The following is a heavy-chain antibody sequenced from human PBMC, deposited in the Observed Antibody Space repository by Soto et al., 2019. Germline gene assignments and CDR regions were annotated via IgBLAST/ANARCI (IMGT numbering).Heavy chain of an antibody. V-gene: IGHV4-34*01. CDR2: INHSGST. CDR3: ARGVPYYYGSGASGWFAP. J-gene: IGHJ5*02. Sequence: QVQLQQWGAGLLKPSETLSLTCAVYGGSFSGYYWSWIRQPPGKGLEWIGEINHSGSTNYNPSLKNRVTIAVDTSKNQLSLKLSSVTAADTAVYYCARGVPYYYGSGASGWFAPWGQGTLVTVSS. D-gene: IGHD3-10*01. CDR1: GGSFSGYY.